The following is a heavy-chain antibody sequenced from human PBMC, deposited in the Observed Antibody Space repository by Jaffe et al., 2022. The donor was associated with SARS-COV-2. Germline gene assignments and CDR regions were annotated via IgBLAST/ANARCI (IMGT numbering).Heavy chain of an antibody. D-gene: IGHD3-22*01. V-gene: IGHV4-39*01. CDR1: GGSISSSSYY. CDR2: IYYSGST. J-gene: IGHJ4*02. Sequence: QLQLQESGPGLVKPSETLSLTCTVSGGSISSSSYYWGWIRQPPGKGLEWIGSIYYSGSTYYNPSLKSRVTISVDTSKNQFSLKLSSVTAADTAVYYCARGSITMIVVAAFDYWGQGTLVTVSS. CDR3: ARGSITMIVVAAFDY.